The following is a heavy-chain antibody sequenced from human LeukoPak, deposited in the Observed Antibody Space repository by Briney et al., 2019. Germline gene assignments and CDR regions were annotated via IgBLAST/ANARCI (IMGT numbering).Heavy chain of an antibody. CDR1: GFTFSNNA. CDR3: ARDGAARLLRYYYYMDV. Sequence: GRSLRLSCAATGFTFSNNAMHWVRQAPGKGLEWVAVISYDGTNQRYADSVKGRFTISRDNSENTQFLQMNSLRPEDTAVYYCARDGAARLLRYYYYMDVWGKGTTVTVSS. CDR2: ISYDGTNQ. J-gene: IGHJ6*03. D-gene: IGHD6-6*01. V-gene: IGHV3-30*04.